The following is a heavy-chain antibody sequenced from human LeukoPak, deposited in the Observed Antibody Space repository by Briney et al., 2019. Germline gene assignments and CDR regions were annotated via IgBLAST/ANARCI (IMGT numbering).Heavy chain of an antibody. CDR2: ITPHSGAT. V-gene: IGHV1-46*01. J-gene: IGHJ4*02. CDR1: GYTFTGYY. CDR3: ARDHELWSLDY. Sequence: ASVKVSCKASGYTFTGYYIHWVRQAPGQGLEWMGIITPHSGATTYAQSFQDRVTMTRDMSTGTVYVELSSLTSEDTAVYYCARDHELWSLDYWGQGTLVIVSS. D-gene: IGHD3-10*01.